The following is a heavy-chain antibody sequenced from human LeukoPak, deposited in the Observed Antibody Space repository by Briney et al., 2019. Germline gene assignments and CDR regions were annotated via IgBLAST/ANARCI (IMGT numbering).Heavy chain of an antibody. Sequence: TGGSLRLSCAGSGFTFSSYAMHWVRQAPGKGLEWVAVISYDGSNKYYADSVKGRFTISRDNSKNTLYLQMNSLRAEDTAVYYCARDHHGMDVWGQGTTVTVSS. CDR3: ARDHHGMDV. CDR2: ISYDGSNK. V-gene: IGHV3-30-3*01. J-gene: IGHJ6*02. CDR1: GFTFSSYA.